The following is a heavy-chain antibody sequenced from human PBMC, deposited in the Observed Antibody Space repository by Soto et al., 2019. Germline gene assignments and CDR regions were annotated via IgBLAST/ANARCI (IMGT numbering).Heavy chain of an antibody. Sequence: SETMSITCAVSGGSISSGGDSWSWIRQPPGKGLEWIGYIYHSGNTYYNPSLKSRVTISVDRSKNQFSLKLSSVTAADTAVYYCARVPDRWGQGTLVTVSS. CDR2: IYHSGNT. V-gene: IGHV4-30-2*01. J-gene: IGHJ5*02. CDR1: GGSISSGGDS. CDR3: ARVPDR. D-gene: IGHD2-2*01.